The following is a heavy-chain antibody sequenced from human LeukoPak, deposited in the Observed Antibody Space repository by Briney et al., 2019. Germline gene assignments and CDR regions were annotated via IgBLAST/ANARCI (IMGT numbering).Heavy chain of an antibody. Sequence: SETLSLTCAVYGGSFSGYYWSWIRQPPGKGLEWIGYIYYSGSTYYNPSLKSRVTTSLDTSKNQFSLKLNSVTAADTAVYYCARSLGHHDYWGQGTLVTVSS. CDR2: IYYSGST. D-gene: IGHD7-27*01. V-gene: IGHV4-59*01. CDR1: GGSFSGYY. J-gene: IGHJ4*02. CDR3: ARSLGHHDY.